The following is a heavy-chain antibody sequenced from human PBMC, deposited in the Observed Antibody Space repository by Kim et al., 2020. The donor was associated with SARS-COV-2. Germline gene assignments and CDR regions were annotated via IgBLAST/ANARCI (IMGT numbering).Heavy chain of an antibody. Sequence: GGSLRLSCAASGFTFSSYWMSWVRQAPGKGLEWVANIKQDGSEKYYVDSVKGRFTISRDNAKNSLYLQMNSLRAEDTAVYYCARESRLWWGGFDYWGQGTLVTVSS. CDR2: IKQDGSEK. CDR3: ARESRLWWGGFDY. J-gene: IGHJ4*02. CDR1: GFTFSSYW. D-gene: IGHD2-21*01. V-gene: IGHV3-7*01.